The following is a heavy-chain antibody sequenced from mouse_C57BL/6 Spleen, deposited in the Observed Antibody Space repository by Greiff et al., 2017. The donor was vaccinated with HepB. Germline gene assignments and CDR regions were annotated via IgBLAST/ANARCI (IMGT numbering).Heavy chain of an antibody. CDR1: GYAFSSSW. CDR2: IYPGDGDT. CDR3: ARSGITPDGYLDV. J-gene: IGHJ1*03. Sequence: VQLQQSGPELVKPGASVKISCKASGYAFSSSWMNWVKQRPGKGLEWIGRIYPGDGDTNYNGKFKGKATLTADKSSSTAYMQLSSLASEDSAVYFCARSGITPDGYLDVWGTGTTVTVSS. D-gene: IGHD2-4*01. V-gene: IGHV1-82*01.